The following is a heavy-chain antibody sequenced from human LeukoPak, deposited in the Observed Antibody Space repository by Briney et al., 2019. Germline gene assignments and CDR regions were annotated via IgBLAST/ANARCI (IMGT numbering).Heavy chain of an antibody. J-gene: IGHJ4*02. Sequence: GGSLRLSCAASGFSFSDFSMNWVRQAPGKGLDDIAYISTNSKSIWYADSVKGRFTISRDNAKNSLYLQMNSLRAEDTAVYYCARVISRAGTWALAYWGQGTLVTVSS. CDR1: GFSFSDFS. CDR2: ISTNSKSI. CDR3: ARVISRAGTWALAY. D-gene: IGHD6-13*01. V-gene: IGHV3-48*04.